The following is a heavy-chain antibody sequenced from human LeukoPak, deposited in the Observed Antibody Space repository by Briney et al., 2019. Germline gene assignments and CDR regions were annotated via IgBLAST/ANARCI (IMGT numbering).Heavy chain of an antibody. D-gene: IGHD3-22*01. J-gene: IGHJ3*02. CDR1: GFTFSSYR. CDR2: INGDGSST. V-gene: IGHV3-74*01. Sequence: GGSLRLSCAASGFTFSSYRMHWVRQAPGKGLVWVSRINGDGSSTTYADSVKGRFTISRDNAKNTLYLQMNSLRAEDTAVYYCAGAPYYYDTSGFLIWGQGTMVTVSS. CDR3: AGAPYYYDTSGFLI.